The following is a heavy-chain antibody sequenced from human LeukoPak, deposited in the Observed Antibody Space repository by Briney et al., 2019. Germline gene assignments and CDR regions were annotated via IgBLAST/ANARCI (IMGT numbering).Heavy chain of an antibody. V-gene: IGHV1-18*04. D-gene: IGHD6-19*01. J-gene: IGHJ4*02. CDR3: ARDRDSSGWHVADY. CDR1: GYTFTSYY. Sequence: ASVKVSCKASGYTFTSYYIHWVRQAPGQGLEWMGWINPNNGNTNYAQKFQGRVTMTTDTPTSTAYMEMRSLRSDDTAVYYCARDRDSSGWHVADYWGQGTLVTVSS. CDR2: INPNNGNT.